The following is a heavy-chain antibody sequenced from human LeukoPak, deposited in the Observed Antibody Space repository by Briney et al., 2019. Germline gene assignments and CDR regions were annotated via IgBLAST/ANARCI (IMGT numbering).Heavy chain of an antibody. CDR2: IYYSGST. V-gene: IGHV4-59*08. CDR3: ARLGIVGATEPWFDP. D-gene: IGHD1-26*01. Sequence: PSETLSLTCTVSGGSISSYYWSWIRQPPGKGLEWIGYIYYSGSTNYNPSLKSRVTISVDTSKNQFSLKLSSVTAADTAVYYCARLGIVGATEPWFDPWGQGTLVTVSS. CDR1: GGSISSYY. J-gene: IGHJ5*02.